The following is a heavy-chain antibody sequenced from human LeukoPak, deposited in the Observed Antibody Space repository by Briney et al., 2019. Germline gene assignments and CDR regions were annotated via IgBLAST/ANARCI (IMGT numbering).Heavy chain of an antibody. CDR3: AGVTEGIVGATGPFDI. J-gene: IGHJ3*02. V-gene: IGHV1-69*04. D-gene: IGHD1-26*01. CDR1: GGTFSSYA. Sequence: SVKVSCKASGGTFSSYAISWVRQAPGQGLEWMGRIIPILGIANYAQKFQGRVTITADKSTSTAYMELSSLRSEDTAVYYCAGVTEGIVGATGPFDIWGQGTMVTVSS. CDR2: IIPILGIA.